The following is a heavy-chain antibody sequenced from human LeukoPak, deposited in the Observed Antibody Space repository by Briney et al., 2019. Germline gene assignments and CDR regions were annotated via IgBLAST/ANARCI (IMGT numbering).Heavy chain of an antibody. CDR3: ARDLGPWYSSPNWFDP. V-gene: IGHV1-18*01. CDR2: ISAYNGNT. Sequence: GASVKVSCKASGYTFTSYGISWVRQAPGQGLEWMGWISAYNGNTNYAQKLQGRVTMTTDTSTSTAYMELRSLRSDDTAVYYCARDLGPWYSSPNWFDPWGQGTLVTVSS. D-gene: IGHD6-13*01. J-gene: IGHJ5*02. CDR1: GYTFTSYG.